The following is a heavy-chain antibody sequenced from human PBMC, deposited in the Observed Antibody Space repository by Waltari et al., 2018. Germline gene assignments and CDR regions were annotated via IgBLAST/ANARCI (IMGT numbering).Heavy chain of an antibody. CDR3: VKDGDYFVPGYDAFDV. Sequence: VHLEEFVGGVVQPGGSLTLSCAASGFTFCKFGLSWVRQAPDKGLGWLTFIRYDGNNKYYADSVKGRFIISRDNSRNTLYLQINSLKEDDTAMYYCVKDGDYFVPGYDAFDVWGQGTMVTVSS. CDR1: GFTFCKFG. V-gene: IGHV3-30*02. J-gene: IGHJ3*01. CDR2: IRYDGNNK. D-gene: IGHD4-17*01.